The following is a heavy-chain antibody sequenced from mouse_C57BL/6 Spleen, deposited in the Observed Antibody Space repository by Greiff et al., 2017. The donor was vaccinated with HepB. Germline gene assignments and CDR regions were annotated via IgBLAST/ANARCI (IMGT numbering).Heavy chain of an antibody. J-gene: IGHJ4*01. V-gene: IGHV10-1*01. Sequence: GGGLVQPKGSLKLSCAASGFSFNTYAMNWVRQAPGKGLEWVARIRSKSNNYATYYADSVRDRFTISRDDSESMLYLQMNNLKTEDTAMYYCVRHGGLPHAMDYWGQGTSVTVSS. CDR3: VRHGGLPHAMDY. D-gene: IGHD2-4*01. CDR1: GFSFNTYA. CDR2: IRSKSNNYAT.